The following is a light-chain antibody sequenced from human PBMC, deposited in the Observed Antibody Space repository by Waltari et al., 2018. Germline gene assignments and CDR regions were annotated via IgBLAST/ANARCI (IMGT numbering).Light chain of an antibody. CDR1: QSVSFN. CDR2: GAS. CDR3: QQYNNWLAD. Sequence: EIVMTQSPAALSLSPGDGATLPCRASQSVSFNLAWYQQKPGQAPRLLIYGASTRATGIPAMFSGSASGTEFSLTISSLQSEDFAVYYCQQYNNWLADFGQGTRLEIK. V-gene: IGKV3-15*01. J-gene: IGKJ5*01.